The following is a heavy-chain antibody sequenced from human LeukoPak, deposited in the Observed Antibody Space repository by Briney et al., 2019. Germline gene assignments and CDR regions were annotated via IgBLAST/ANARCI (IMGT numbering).Heavy chain of an antibody. Sequence: AGGSLRLHCAASGFTFSSYDMNWVRQAPGKGLEWVSYISTDGTTKYYADSVKGRFTISRDNAKNSLYLQMNSLRAEDTAVYYCAKGLLFTIIVVVNADAFDIWGQGTMVTVTS. CDR1: GFTFSSYD. D-gene: IGHD3-22*01. V-gene: IGHV3-48*03. CDR2: ISTDGTTK. CDR3: AKGLLFTIIVVVNADAFDI. J-gene: IGHJ3*02.